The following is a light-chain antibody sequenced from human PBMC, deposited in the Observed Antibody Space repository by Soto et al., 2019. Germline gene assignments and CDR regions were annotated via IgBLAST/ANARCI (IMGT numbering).Light chain of an antibody. V-gene: IGLV3-21*02. CDR3: QVWDISSDHVV. CDR1: DIGSKS. CDR2: DDS. Sequence: SYVLTQPPSVSVAPGQTARMTCAGNDIGSKSVHWYQKRPGQAPVLVVYDDSDRPSGIPERFSGPNSGTTATLIISRVEAGDEADYFCQVWDISSDHVVFGGGTKLTVL. J-gene: IGLJ2*01.